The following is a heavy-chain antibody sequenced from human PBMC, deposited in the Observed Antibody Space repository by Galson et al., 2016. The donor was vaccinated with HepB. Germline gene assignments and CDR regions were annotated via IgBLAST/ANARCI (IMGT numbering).Heavy chain of an antibody. CDR2: INSDGSST. D-gene: IGHD6-13*01. J-gene: IGHJ4*02. V-gene: IGHV3-74*01. CDR3: TRVHREGIAAAGLQI. Sequence: SLRLSCAASGFPFSNYWMHWVRQAPGKGPVWVSRINSDGSSTTYADSVKGRFTISRDHAKNTLYLQMNSLRAEDTALYYCTRVHREGIAAAGLQIWGQGTLVIVSS. CDR1: GFPFSNYW.